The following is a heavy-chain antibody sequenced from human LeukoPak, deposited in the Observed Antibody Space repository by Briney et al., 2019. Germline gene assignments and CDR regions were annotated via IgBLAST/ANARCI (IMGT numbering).Heavy chain of an antibody. CDR1: GFTFSTYS. CDR2: ITSNSNYI. Sequence: GGSLRLSCAASGFTFSTYSMNWVRQAPGKGLEWVSSITSNSNYIYYADSLKGRFTISRDNAKNTLYLQMNSLRSEDTAVYYCARGHLPYSSSWHYDYWGQGTLVTVSS. J-gene: IGHJ4*02. V-gene: IGHV3-21*01. D-gene: IGHD6-13*01. CDR3: ARGHLPYSSSWHYDY.